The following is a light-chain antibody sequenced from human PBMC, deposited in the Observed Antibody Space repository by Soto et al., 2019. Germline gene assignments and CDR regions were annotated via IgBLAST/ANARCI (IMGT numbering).Light chain of an antibody. CDR1: SSDVGGYNY. Sequence: QAVVTQPRSVSGSPGQSVTISCTGTSSDVGGYNYVSWYQQHPGKAPKLMIYDVSQRPSGVPDRFSGSKSGNTASLTISGLQAEDEADYYCCSYAGSHFLFGGGTKLTVL. V-gene: IGLV2-11*01. CDR3: CSYAGSHFL. CDR2: DVS. J-gene: IGLJ2*01.